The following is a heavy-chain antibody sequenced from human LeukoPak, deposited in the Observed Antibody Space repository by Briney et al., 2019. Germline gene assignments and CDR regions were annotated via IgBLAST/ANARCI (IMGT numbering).Heavy chain of an antibody. J-gene: IGHJ6*02. CDR3: ARAHVVVLGGALGGMDV. CDR1: GGTFSSFA. CDR2: FIPIFGSA. V-gene: IGHV1-69*13. Sequence: SVKVSCKASGGTFSSFAISWVRQAPGQGLEWMGGFIPIFGSAKYAQKFQGRVTITADESTSTAYMELSSLRSDDTAVYYCARAHVVVLGGALGGMDVWGQGTTVTVSS. D-gene: IGHD3-10*01.